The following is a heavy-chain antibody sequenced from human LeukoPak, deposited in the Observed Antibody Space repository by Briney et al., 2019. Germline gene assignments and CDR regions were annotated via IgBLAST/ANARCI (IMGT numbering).Heavy chain of an antibody. CDR1: GGSISSYY. J-gene: IGHJ3*02. CDR3: ARAPGIAAAGPDAFDI. CDR2: IYTSGST. D-gene: IGHD6-13*01. Sequence: SETLSLTCTVSGGSISSYYWSWIRQPPGKRLEWIGYIYTSGSTNYNPSLKSRVTISVDTSKNQFSLKLSSVTAADTAVYYCARAPGIAAAGPDAFDIWGQGTMVTVSS. V-gene: IGHV4-4*09.